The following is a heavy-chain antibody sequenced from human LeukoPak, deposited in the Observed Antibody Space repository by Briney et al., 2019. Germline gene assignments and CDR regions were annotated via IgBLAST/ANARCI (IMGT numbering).Heavy chain of an antibody. CDR3: ATVSDKYQLLYNYYYYYMDV. Sequence: ASVKVSCKVSGYTLTELSMHWVRQAPGKGLEWMGGFDPEDGETIYAQKFQGGVTMTEDTSTDTAYMELSSLRSEDTAVYYCATVSDKYQLLYNYYYYYMDVWGKGTTVTVSS. CDR2: FDPEDGET. CDR1: GYTLTELS. J-gene: IGHJ6*03. D-gene: IGHD2-2*02. V-gene: IGHV1-24*01.